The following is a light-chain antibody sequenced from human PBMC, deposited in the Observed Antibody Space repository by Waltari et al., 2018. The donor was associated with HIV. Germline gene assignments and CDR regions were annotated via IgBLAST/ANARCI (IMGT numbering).Light chain of an antibody. J-gene: IGKJ3*01. V-gene: IGKV1-16*01. CDR1: QDISNY. CDR2: ATS. Sequence: DIQMTQPPSFLPALVGDRVTITWRASQDISNYLGWFQQTPGKAPKSLIFATSSLQSGVPSRFLGAGSGTNFTLTIRSLQPEDFATYYCHQYNTFPLTFGRGTTVEIK. CDR3: HQYNTFPLT.